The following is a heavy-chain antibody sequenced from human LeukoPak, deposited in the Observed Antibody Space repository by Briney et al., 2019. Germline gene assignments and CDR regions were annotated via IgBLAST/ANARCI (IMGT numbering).Heavy chain of an antibody. CDR2: INHSGST. CDR1: GGSFSGYY. Sequence: PSETLSLTCAVYGGSFSGYYWSWIRQPPGKGLEWIGEINHSGSTNYNPSLKSRVTISVDTSKNQFSLKLSSVTAADTAVYYCARPGGSSSWPHFDYWGQGTLVTVSS. V-gene: IGHV4-34*01. CDR3: ARPGGSSSWPHFDY. J-gene: IGHJ4*02. D-gene: IGHD6-13*01.